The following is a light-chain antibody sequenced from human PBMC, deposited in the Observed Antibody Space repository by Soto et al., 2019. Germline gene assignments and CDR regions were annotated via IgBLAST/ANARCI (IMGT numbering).Light chain of an antibody. V-gene: IGKV1-5*01. Sequence: DIQMTQSPSTLSASEGDRVTISCRASQSINIWLAWYQQKPGKAPKFLIYDASTLGSGVPSRFSGSGSGTQFTLTISSLQPDDFATYYCQQYDSYWTFGQGTKVEIK. J-gene: IGKJ1*01. CDR2: DAS. CDR3: QQYDSYWT. CDR1: QSINIW.